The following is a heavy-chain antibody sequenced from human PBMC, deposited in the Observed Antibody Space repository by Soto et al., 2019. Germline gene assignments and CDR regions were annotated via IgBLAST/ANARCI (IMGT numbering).Heavy chain of an antibody. CDR2: ISYDGSNK. D-gene: IGHD2-15*01. CDR3: ARDSGVVVVAADLLY. J-gene: IGHJ4*02. CDR1: GFTFSSYA. Sequence: QVQLVESGGGVVQPGRSLRLSCAASGFTFSSYAMHWVRQAPGKGLEWVAVISYDGSNKYYADSVKGRFTISRDNSKNTLYLQMNSLRAEDTAVYYCARDSGVVVVAADLLYWGQGTLVTVSS. V-gene: IGHV3-30-3*01.